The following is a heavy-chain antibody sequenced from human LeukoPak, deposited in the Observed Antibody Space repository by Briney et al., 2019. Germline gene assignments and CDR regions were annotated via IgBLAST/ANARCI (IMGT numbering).Heavy chain of an antibody. V-gene: IGHV4-4*07. CDR3: AGEGDGLWFGEHHFDY. J-gene: IGHJ4*01. CDR2: IYTSGST. CDR1: GGSISSYY. D-gene: IGHD3-10*01. Sequence: SETLSLTCTVSGGSISSYYWSWIRQPAGKGLEWIGRIYTSGSTNYNPSLKSRVTMSVDTSKNQFSLKLSPVTAADTAVYYCAGEGDGLWFGEHHFDYWGQGTLVTVSS.